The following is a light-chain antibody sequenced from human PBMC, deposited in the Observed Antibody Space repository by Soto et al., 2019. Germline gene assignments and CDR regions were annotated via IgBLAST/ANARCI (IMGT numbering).Light chain of an antibody. J-gene: IGKJ4*01. CDR2: AAS. CDR1: QSISSY. Sequence: DIQMTQSPSSLSASVGDRVTITCRASQSISSYLNWYQQKPGKAPKLLIYAASSLQSGVPSRFSGSGSGTDFTLTXRXXXXXXXXXYXCQQSYSTPLTFGGGTKVEIK. CDR3: QQSYSTPLT. V-gene: IGKV1-39*01.